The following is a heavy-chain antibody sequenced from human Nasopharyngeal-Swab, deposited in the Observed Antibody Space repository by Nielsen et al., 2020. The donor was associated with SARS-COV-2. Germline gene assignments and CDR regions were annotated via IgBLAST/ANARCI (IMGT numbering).Heavy chain of an antibody. D-gene: IGHD1-26*01. CDR3: ARSVGSYYGQGAFDI. CDR2: IRSQIYGGAP. Sequence: GGSLRPPSTTLGSTSGDYAMSWSRQAPGKGLEWVGFIRSQIYGGAPEYAASVKGRFTTSRDGTESIAYLQMNSLQIEDTAVYYCARSVGSYYGQGAFDIWGQGTMVTVSS. CDR1: GSTSGDYA. J-gene: IGHJ3*02. V-gene: IGHV3-49*01.